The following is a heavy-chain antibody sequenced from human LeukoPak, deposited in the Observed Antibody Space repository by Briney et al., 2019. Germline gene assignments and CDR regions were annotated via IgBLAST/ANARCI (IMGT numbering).Heavy chain of an antibody. D-gene: IGHD6-19*01. V-gene: IGHV3-21*01. CDR2: ISSSSSYI. CDR1: GFTFSSYS. J-gene: IGHJ4*02. Sequence: GGSLRLSCAASGFTFSSYSMNWVRQAPGKGLEWASSISSSSSYIYYADSVKGRFTISRDNAKNSLYLQMNSLRAEDTAVYYCARDRAYSSGWHSLFDYWGQGTLVTVSS. CDR3: ARDRAYSSGWHSLFDY.